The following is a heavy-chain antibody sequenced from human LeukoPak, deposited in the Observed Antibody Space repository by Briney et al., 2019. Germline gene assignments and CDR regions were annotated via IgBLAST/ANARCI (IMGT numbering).Heavy chain of an antibody. D-gene: IGHD2/OR15-2a*01. Sequence: SGTLSLTCTVSGGSLNSYYWSWIRQPPGKGLEWIGYPYNTGSTNYNPSLQSRVTMSVDTSKNQFSLKLSSVTAADTAAYYCARHEYFLFDPWGQGTLVTLST. J-gene: IGHJ5*02. CDR3: ARHEYFLFDP. CDR2: PYNTGST. CDR1: GGSLNSYY. V-gene: IGHV4-59*08.